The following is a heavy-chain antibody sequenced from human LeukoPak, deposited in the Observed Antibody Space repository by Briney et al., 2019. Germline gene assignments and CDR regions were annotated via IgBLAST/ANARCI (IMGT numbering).Heavy chain of an antibody. V-gene: IGHV1-18*01. CDR3: ASAPSNTAGFDY. CDR2: ISAYNGNT. D-gene: IGHD5-18*01. Sequence: AASVEVSCKGSGYTFTSYGISWVRLAPGQGLEWMGWISAYNGNTNYAQKLQGRVTMTTDTSTSTAYMELRSLRSDDTAVYYCASAPSNTAGFDYWGQGTLVTVSS. CDR1: GYTFTSYG. J-gene: IGHJ4*02.